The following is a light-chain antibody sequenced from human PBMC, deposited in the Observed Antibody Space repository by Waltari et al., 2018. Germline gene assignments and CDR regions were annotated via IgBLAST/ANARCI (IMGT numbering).Light chain of an antibody. CDR1: QNVGRS. Sequence: IVLTQSPGTLSLSPGESANLSCRASQNVGRSLVWYQQKPGQAPRLLIYDTSTRATGIPDRCSGSGSGTDFSLSIARLEPEDFAVYYCQHNVRLPVTFGQGTKVEI. V-gene: IGKV3-20*01. CDR2: DTS. J-gene: IGKJ1*01. CDR3: QHNVRLPVT.